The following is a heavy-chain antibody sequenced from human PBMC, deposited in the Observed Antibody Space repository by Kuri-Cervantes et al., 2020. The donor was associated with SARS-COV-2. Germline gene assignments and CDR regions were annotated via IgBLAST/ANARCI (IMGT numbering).Heavy chain of an antibody. Sequence: ASVKVSCKASGYTFTGYYMHWVRQAPGQGLEWMGWINPNSGGTIYAQKFQGRVTMTEDTSTDTAYMELSSLRSEDTAVYYCATVGSSTRGGSYLWGQGTLVTVSS. D-gene: IGHD1-26*01. CDR3: ATVGSSTRGGSYL. V-gene: IGHV1-2*02. CDR2: INPNSGGT. J-gene: IGHJ4*02. CDR1: GYTFTGYY.